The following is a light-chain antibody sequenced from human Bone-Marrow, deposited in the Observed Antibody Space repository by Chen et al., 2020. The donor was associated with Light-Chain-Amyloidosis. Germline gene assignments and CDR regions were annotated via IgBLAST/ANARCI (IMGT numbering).Light chain of an antibody. J-gene: IGLJ2*01. CDR3: QSAITDGVSMF. CDR2: KDN. CDR1: GFPKQY. V-gene: IGLV3-25*03. Sequence: SDDLTPPSSVSVSPGQTPRISCSGDGFPKQYSSWYQLRPGQAPRLLIFKDNERPSGIPERFSGSSSGTIVTLTINGVQAEDEADYYCQSAITDGVSMFFGGGTRLTVL.